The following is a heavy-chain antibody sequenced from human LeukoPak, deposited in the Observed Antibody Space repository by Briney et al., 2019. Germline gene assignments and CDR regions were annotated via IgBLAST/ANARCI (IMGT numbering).Heavy chain of an antibody. CDR2: ISYDGSNK. CDR1: GFIFSNYA. V-gene: IGHV3-30*04. Sequence: GGSLRLSCAASGFIFSNYAMHWVPHAPRKGLEWVAVISYDGSNKNYADSVKGRFTISRDNAKNSLYLQMNSLRVEDTALYYCAKDSGYWGQGTLVTVSS. D-gene: IGHD1-26*01. CDR3: AKDSGY. J-gene: IGHJ4*02.